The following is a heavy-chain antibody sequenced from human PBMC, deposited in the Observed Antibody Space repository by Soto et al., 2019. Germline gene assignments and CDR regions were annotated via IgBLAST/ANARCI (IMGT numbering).Heavy chain of an antibody. D-gene: IGHD1-26*01. CDR2: IYYSGST. CDR1: GGSTSSGGYS. J-gene: IGHJ5*02. CDR3: ARKNSGDWFDP. Sequence: TLSLTCAVSGGSTSSGGYSWSWLRQPPGKGLEWIGSIYYSGSTYYNPSLKSRVTISVDTSKNQFSLKLSSVTAADTAVYYCARKNSGDWFDPWGQGTLVTVSS. V-gene: IGHV4-30-2*03.